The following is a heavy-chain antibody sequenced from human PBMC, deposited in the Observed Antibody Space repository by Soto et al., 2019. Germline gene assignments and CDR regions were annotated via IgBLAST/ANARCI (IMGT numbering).Heavy chain of an antibody. CDR2: IYSGGST. D-gene: IGHD6-13*01. V-gene: IGHV3-53*01. J-gene: IGHJ4*02. CDR3: ARGSSSWYNPHFDY. Sequence: GGSLRLSCAASGFTVSSNYMSWVRQAPGKGLEWVSVIYSGGSTYYADSVKGRFTISRDNSKNTLYLQMNSLRAEDTAVYYCARGSSSWYNPHFDYWGQGTLVTVSS. CDR1: GFTVSSNY.